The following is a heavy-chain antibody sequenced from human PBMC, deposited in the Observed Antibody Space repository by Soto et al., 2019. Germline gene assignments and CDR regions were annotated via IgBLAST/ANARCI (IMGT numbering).Heavy chain of an antibody. J-gene: IGHJ4*02. V-gene: IGHV3-21*01. CDR1: GFTFSSYS. CDR2: ISSSSSYI. CDR3: ARDRSPAANVFDY. D-gene: IGHD2-2*01. Sequence: PGGSLRLCCAASGFTFSSYSMNWVRQAPGKGLEWVSSISSSSSYIYYADSVKGRFTISRDNAKNSLYLQMNSLRAEDTAVYYCARDRSPAANVFDYWGQGTLVTVSS.